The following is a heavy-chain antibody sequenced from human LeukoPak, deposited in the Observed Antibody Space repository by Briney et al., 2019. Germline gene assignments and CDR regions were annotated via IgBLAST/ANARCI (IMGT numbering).Heavy chain of an antibody. J-gene: IGHJ4*02. CDR3: AREVAI. Sequence: GASVKVSCKASGYTLSSYTLHWVRQAPGQRPEWMGCIYAGNGNVKYSQNFQGRVTITRDTSASTAYMELSSLRSEDTAVYYCAREVAIWGQGTLSPSPQ. CDR2: IYAGNGNV. CDR1: GYTLSSYT. D-gene: IGHD2-15*01. V-gene: IGHV1-3*01.